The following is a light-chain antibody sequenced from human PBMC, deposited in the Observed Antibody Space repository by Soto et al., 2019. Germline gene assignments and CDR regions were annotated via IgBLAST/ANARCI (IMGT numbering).Light chain of an antibody. J-gene: IGKJ2*01. CDR3: QPYDNLPPYT. Sequence: DIQMTQSPSSLSASVGDRVTITCQASQDISNYLNWYQQKPGKAPKLLIYDASNLETGVPSRFSGSGSWTDFTFTISSLQPEDIATYYCQPYDNLPPYTFGQGTKLEIK. V-gene: IGKV1-33*01. CDR1: QDISNY. CDR2: DAS.